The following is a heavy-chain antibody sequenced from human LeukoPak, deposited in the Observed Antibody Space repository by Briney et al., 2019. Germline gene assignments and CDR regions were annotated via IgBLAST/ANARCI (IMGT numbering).Heavy chain of an antibody. Sequence: SETLSLTCTVSGGSISSYYWSWIRQPPGKGLEWIGYIYYSGSTNYNPSLKSRVTISVDTSKNQFSLKLSSVTAADTAVYYCARAGLTGRYDWFDPWGQGTLVTVSS. CDR1: GGSISSYY. V-gene: IGHV4-59*01. CDR2: IYYSGST. J-gene: IGHJ5*02. D-gene: IGHD7-27*01. CDR3: ARAGLTGRYDWFDP.